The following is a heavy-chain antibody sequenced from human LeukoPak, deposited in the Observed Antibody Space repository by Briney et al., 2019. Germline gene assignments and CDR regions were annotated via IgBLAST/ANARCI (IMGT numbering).Heavy chain of an antibody. CDR1: AFTFSDYS. D-gene: IGHD7-27*01. CDR2: IDTSSSTM. J-gene: IGHJ3*01. CDR3: AREDDSWGPNNLDL. V-gene: IGHV3-48*02. Sequence: GGSLRLSCAASAFTFSDYSMNWVRQAPGKGLEWISYIDTSSSTMYYADSVMGRFTISRDNAKESLYLQMSSLRDEDTAVYYCAREDDSWGPNNLDLWGEGTMVTVSS.